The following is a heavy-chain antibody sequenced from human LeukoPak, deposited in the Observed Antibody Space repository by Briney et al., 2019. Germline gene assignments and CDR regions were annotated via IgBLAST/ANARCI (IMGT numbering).Heavy chain of an antibody. CDR3: AKDKTGGFDY. Sequence: PGRSLRLSYAASGFTFSSYGMHWVRQAPGKGLEWVAVISYDGSNKYYADSVKGRFTISRDNSKNTLYLQMNSLRAEDTAVYYCAKDKTGGFDYWGQGTLVTVSS. D-gene: IGHD2-15*01. J-gene: IGHJ4*02. CDR2: ISYDGSNK. V-gene: IGHV3-30*18. CDR1: GFTFSSYG.